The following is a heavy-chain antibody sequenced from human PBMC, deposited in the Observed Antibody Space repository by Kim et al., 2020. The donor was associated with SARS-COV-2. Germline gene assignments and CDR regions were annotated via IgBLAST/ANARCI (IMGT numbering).Heavy chain of an antibody. D-gene: IGHD2-2*01. J-gene: IGHJ6*03. V-gene: IGHV3-30-3*01. CDR3: ARDLRPAVPAAIGGRYYYYYYMDV. CDR2: ISYDGSNK. Sequence: GGSLRLSCAASGFTFSSYAMHWVRQAPGKGLEWVAVISYDGSNKYYADSVKGRFTISRDNSKNTLYLQMNSLRAEDTAVYYCARDLRPAVPAAIGGRYYYYYYMDVWGNGTTVTVSS. CDR1: GFTFSSYA.